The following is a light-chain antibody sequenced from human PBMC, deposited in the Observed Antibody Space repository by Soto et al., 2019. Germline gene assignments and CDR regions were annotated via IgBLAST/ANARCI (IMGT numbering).Light chain of an antibody. CDR2: DVS. Sequence: QSALTQPRSVSGSPGQSVTISCTGTSSDVGGYNYVSWYQQYPGKAPKLIIYDVSKRPSGVPDRFSGSKSGNTASLTISGLLAEDEADYYCCSYAGTYTLWVFGGGTKVTVL. CDR1: SSDVGGYNY. V-gene: IGLV2-11*01. CDR3: CSYAGTYTLWV. J-gene: IGLJ3*02.